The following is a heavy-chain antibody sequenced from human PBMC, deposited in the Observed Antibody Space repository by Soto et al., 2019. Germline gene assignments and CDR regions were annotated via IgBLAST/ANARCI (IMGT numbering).Heavy chain of an antibody. Sequence: SETLSLTCTVSGGSISSYYWSWSRQPPGKGLEWIGYIYYSGSTNYNPSLKSRVTISVDTSKNQFSLKLSSVTAADTAVYYCARSLAARGWFDPWGQGTLVTVSS. V-gene: IGHV4-59*01. D-gene: IGHD6-6*01. CDR2: IYYSGST. CDR3: ARSLAARGWFDP. CDR1: GGSISSYY. J-gene: IGHJ5*02.